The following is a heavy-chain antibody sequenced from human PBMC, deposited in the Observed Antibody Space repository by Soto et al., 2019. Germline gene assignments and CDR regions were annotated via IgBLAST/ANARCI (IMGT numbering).Heavy chain of an antibody. J-gene: IGHJ4*02. V-gene: IGHV1-3*01. CDR1: GYTFTSYA. Sequence: GASVKVSCKASGYTFTSYAMHWVRQAPGQRLEWMGWINAGNGNTKYSQKFQGRVTITRDTSASTAYMELSSLRSEDTAVYYCARDRQWLVPYFDYWGQGTLVTVSS. CDR2: INAGNGNT. D-gene: IGHD6-19*01. CDR3: ARDRQWLVPYFDY.